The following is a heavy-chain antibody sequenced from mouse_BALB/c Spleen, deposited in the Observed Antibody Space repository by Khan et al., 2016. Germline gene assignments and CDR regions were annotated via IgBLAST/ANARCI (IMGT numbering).Heavy chain of an antibody. V-gene: IGHV5-12-2*01. Sequence: EVELVESGGGLVQPGGSLKISCAASGFSFSSYTMAWVRQTPEKRLEWVEYISNGGGSTYYPDTVKGRLTIYSDNAKNTLYMQMSSQKSEDTAMYYCASARRARSDGYFDIWGQGTTLTVSS. J-gene: IGHJ2*01. CDR3: ASARRARSDGYFDI. CDR1: GFSFSSYT. D-gene: IGHD3-1*01. CDR2: ISNGGGST.